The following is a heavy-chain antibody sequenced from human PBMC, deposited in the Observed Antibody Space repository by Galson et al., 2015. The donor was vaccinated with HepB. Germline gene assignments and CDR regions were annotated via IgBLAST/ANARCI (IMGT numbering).Heavy chain of an antibody. CDR2: IIPILGVT. V-gene: IGHV1-69*10. D-gene: IGHD3-10*01. J-gene: IGHJ6*03. CDR1: GCTFISSG. Sequence: SVKVSCKASGCTFISSGISWVRQAPGQGLEWMGVIIPILGVTKYAQNFQGRLTITADTSTSTVYMELSSLRSEDTAVYFCARVEFQGVNPHYYYYDYMDVWGKGTTVTVSS. CDR3: ARVEFQGVNPHYYYYDYMDV.